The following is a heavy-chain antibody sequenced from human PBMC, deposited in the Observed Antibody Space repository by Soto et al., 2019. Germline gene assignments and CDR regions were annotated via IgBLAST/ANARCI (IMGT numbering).Heavy chain of an antibody. Sequence: GGSLRLSCAASGFTFSSYSMNWVRQAPGKGLEWVSSISSSSSYIYYADSVKGRFTISRDNAKNSLYLQMNSLRAEDTAGYYCARDNPVGYYYYGMDVWGQGTTVTVSS. CDR1: GFTFSSYS. CDR2: ISSSSSYI. J-gene: IGHJ6*02. CDR3: ARDNPVGYYYYGMDV. D-gene: IGHD1-26*01. V-gene: IGHV3-21*01.